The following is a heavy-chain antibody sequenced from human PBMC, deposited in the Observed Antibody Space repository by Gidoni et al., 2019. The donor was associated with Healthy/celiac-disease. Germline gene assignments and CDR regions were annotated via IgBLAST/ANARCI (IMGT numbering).Heavy chain of an antibody. J-gene: IGHJ5*02. CDR3: AREGYYDSSGYYGPRNWFDP. Sequence: QVQLVQSGAEVKKPGSSVKVSCKASGGTFSSYAISWVRQAPGQGLEWMGGIIPIFGTANYAQKFQGRVTTTADESTSTAYMELSSLRSEDTAVYYCAREGYYDSSGYYGPRNWFDPWGQGTLVTVSS. CDR2: IIPIFGTA. CDR1: GGTFSSYA. D-gene: IGHD3-22*01. V-gene: IGHV1-69*01.